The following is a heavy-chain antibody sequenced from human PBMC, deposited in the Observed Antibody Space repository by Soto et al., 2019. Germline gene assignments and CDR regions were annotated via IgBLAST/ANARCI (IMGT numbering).Heavy chain of an antibody. Sequence: TSETLSLTCTVSGGSISSYYWSWIRQPPGKGLEWIGYIYYSGSTNYNPSLKSRVTISVDTSKNQFPLKLSSVTAADTAVYYCARAATMYYYYYGMDVWGQGTTVTVSS. D-gene: IGHD6-25*01. CDR1: GGSISSYY. CDR3: ARAATMYYYYYGMDV. CDR2: IYYSGST. J-gene: IGHJ6*02. V-gene: IGHV4-59*01.